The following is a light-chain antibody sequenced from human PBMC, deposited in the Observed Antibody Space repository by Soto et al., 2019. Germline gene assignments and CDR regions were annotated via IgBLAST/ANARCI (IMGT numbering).Light chain of an antibody. V-gene: IGKV1-5*01. CDR2: DAS. Sequence: DIRITQSPSPKYASVVDRVTITCRASQNIRNWLAWYQQKPGKAPNPLIYDASSLKSGVPARFSGSGSGTEFTLTISSLQSEDFAVYYCQQYNNWPPITLRHGTRLE. CDR1: QNIRNW. CDR3: QQYNNWPPIT. J-gene: IGKJ5*01.